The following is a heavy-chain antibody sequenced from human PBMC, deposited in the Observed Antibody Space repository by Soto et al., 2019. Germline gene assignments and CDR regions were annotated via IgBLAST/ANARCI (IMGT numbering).Heavy chain of an antibody. CDR3: ARGGVVVVAAWYYFDY. D-gene: IGHD2-15*01. Sequence: SETLSLTCTVSGGSISSGDYYWSWIRQPPGKGLEWIGYIYYSGSTYYNPSLKSRVTISVDTSKNQFSLKLISVTAADTAVYYCARGGVVVVAAWYYFDYWGQGTLVTVSS. CDR2: IYYSGST. V-gene: IGHV4-30-4*01. CDR1: GGSISSGDYY. J-gene: IGHJ4*02.